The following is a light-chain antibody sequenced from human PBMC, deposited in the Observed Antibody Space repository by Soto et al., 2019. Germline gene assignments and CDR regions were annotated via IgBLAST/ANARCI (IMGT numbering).Light chain of an antibody. CDR3: QQYGSSPWT. CDR2: GAS. V-gene: IGKV3-20*01. Sequence: EIVLTQSPGTLSLPPGERATLSCRASQSVSSSYLAWYQQKPGQAPRPLIYGASSRAIGIPDRFSGSGSGTDFILTISRLEPEDFAVYYCQQYGSSPWTFGQGTKVDIK. J-gene: IGKJ1*01. CDR1: QSVSSSY.